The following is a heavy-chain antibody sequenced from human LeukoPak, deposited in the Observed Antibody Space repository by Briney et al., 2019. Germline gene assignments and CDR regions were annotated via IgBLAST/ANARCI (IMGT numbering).Heavy chain of an antibody. Sequence: GGSLRLSCAASGFTFSSYSMNWVRQAPGKGLEWVSSISSSSSYIYYADSEKGRFTISRDNAKNSLYLQMNSLRAEDTAVYYCARVLTNSYGMDVWGQGTTVTVSS. J-gene: IGHJ6*02. CDR1: GFTFSSYS. CDR3: ARVLTNSYGMDV. D-gene: IGHD4-11*01. V-gene: IGHV3-21*01. CDR2: ISSSSSYI.